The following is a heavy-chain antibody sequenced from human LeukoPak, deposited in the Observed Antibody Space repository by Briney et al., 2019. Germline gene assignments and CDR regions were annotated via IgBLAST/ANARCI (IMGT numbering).Heavy chain of an antibody. Sequence: SQTLSLTCTVSGGSISSGSYYWSWLRQPAGKGLEWIGRIYTSGSTNYNPSLKSRVTISVDTSKNQFSLKLSSVTAADTAVYYCAGSPLSGYSSGWSRQSGWFDPWGQGTLVTVSS. CDR1: GGSISSGSYY. CDR2: IYTSGST. V-gene: IGHV4-61*02. D-gene: IGHD6-19*01. CDR3: AGSPLSGYSSGWSRQSGWFDP. J-gene: IGHJ5*02.